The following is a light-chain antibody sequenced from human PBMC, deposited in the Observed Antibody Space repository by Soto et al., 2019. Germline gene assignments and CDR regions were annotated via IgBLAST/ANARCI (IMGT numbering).Light chain of an antibody. J-gene: IGLJ1*01. CDR1: SSNIGSNT. CDR2: SNN. CDR3: AAWDDSLNGYV. V-gene: IGLV1-44*01. Sequence: QSVLTQPPSASGTPGQRVTISCSGSSSNIGSNTVSWYQQLPGTAPKLLIYSNNQRPSGVPDRFSGSKSGTSASLAISGLQSEDEADYYCAAWDDSLNGYVFGTATKVTVL.